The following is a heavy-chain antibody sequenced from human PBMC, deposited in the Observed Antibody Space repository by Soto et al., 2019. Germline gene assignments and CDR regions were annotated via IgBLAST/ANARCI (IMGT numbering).Heavy chain of an antibody. Sequence: QVQLVQSGAEVKKPGASVQVSCKASGYTFTSYYMHWVRQAPGQGLEWMGIINPSGGSTSYAQKFQGRVTMTRDTSTSTVYMELSSLRSEDTAVYYCAREGMGSGSYYKGFYFDYWGQGTLVTVSS. V-gene: IGHV1-46*03. J-gene: IGHJ4*02. CDR1: GYTFTSYY. D-gene: IGHD3-10*01. CDR3: AREGMGSGSYYKGFYFDY. CDR2: INPSGGST.